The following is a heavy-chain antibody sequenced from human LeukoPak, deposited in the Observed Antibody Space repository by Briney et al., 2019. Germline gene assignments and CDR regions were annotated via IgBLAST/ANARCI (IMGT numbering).Heavy chain of an antibody. CDR3: AHHERTYYDFWSGFSDRMVPPFDP. J-gene: IGHJ5*02. Sequence: SGPTLVKPTQTLTLTCTFSGFSLSTSGVGVGWIRQPPGKALEWLALIYWNDDKRYSPSLKSRLTITKDTSKNQVVLTMTNMDPVDTATYYCAHHERTYYDFWSGFSDRMVPPFDPWGQETLVTVSS. CDR2: IYWNDDK. CDR1: GFSLSTSGVG. V-gene: IGHV2-5*01. D-gene: IGHD3-3*01.